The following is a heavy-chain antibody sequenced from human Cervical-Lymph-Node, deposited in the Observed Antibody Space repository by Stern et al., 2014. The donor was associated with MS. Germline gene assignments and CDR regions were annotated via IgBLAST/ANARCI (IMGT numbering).Heavy chain of an antibody. V-gene: IGHV4-30-4*01. Sequence: QVQLQESGPGLVKPSQTLSLTCTVSGDSINNGGFHWSWIRQPPGKGLEWIGYIYYSGTTFYNPSFQSRVDISLDTSKSQFSLNLNSVTAADTAVYFCARMRTGLRETRGFDSWGRGALVTVSS. J-gene: IGHJ4*02. CDR3: ARMRTGLRETRGFDS. CDR2: IYYSGTT. D-gene: IGHD1-14*01. CDR1: GDSINNGGFH.